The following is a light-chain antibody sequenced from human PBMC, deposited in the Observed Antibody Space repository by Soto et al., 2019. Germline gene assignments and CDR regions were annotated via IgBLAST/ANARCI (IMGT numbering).Light chain of an antibody. J-gene: IGLJ1*01. CDR3: CSYAGSYPFV. Sequence: QSARTEPRWVSVSPGQSVTISCTGTSSDVGGYNYVSWYQHHPGKAPKLMIYDVDKRPSGVPGRFSGSKSGNTASLTISGLQAEDEADYYCCSYAGSYPFVFGTGTKVTVL. V-gene: IGLV2-11*01. CDR2: DVD. CDR1: SSDVGGYNY.